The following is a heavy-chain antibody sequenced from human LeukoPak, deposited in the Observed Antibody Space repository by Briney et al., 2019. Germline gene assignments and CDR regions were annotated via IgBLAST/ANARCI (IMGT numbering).Heavy chain of an antibody. Sequence: PSETLSLTCAVSGVSVSDYYWSWIRQSPEKGLEWIGEASPGGYTTYNPSLRSRVIISEDTSENQLSLNVTSVTAADTALYYCARIRCGRGQARCYNHWAQGSLVTVSS. CDR1: GVSVSDYY. D-gene: IGHD2-21*01. J-gene: IGHJ5*02. V-gene: IGHV4-34*01. CDR3: ARIRCGRGQARCYNH. CDR2: ASPGGYT.